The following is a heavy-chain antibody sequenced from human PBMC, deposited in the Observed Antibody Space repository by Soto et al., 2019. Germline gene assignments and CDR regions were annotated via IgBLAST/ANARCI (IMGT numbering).Heavy chain of an antibody. Sequence: SETLSLTCAVYGGSFSGYYWSWIRQPPGKGLEWIGEINHSGSTNYNPSLKSRVTISVDTSKNQFSLKLSSVTAADTAVYYCASKGSEAVAGTFGYWGQGTLFTVSS. CDR1: GGSFSGYY. D-gene: IGHD6-19*01. V-gene: IGHV4-34*01. CDR2: INHSGST. CDR3: ASKGSEAVAGTFGY. J-gene: IGHJ4*02.